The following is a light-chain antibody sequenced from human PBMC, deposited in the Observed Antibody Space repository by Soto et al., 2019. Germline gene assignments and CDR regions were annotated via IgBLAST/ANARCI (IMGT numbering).Light chain of an antibody. CDR2: EVS. J-gene: IGLJ2*01. CDR3: SSYTSSSTQV. V-gene: IGLV2-14*01. Sequence: QSVLTQPASVSGSPGQSITISCTGTSRDVGGYNYVSWYQQHPVKSPKLMIYEVSHRPSGVSNRFSGSKSGYTASLTISGIQAEDEDGYYCSSYTSSSTQVFGGGTK. CDR1: SRDVGGYNY.